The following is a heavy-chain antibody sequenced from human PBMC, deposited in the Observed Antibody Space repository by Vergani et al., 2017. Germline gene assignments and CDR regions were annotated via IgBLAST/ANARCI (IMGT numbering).Heavy chain of an antibody. J-gene: IGHJ4*02. D-gene: IGHD2-2*02. CDR3: YTDYHDY. Sequence: EVQVVESGGGLIKLGGSLRLFCVVSGITFKNAWINWVRQAPGKGLEWIGRIRSKNDGGTADYAAPLKGRFTISRDDSKDSAFLLVNNLKTEDTAVYFCYTDYHDYWGQGTLVTVSS. CDR2: IRSKNDGGTA. CDR1: GITFKNAW. V-gene: IGHV3-15*01.